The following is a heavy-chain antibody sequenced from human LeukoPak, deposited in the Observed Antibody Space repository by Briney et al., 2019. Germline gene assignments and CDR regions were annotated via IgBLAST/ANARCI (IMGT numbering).Heavy chain of an antibody. CDR3: TSTGNSGY. CDR1: GFTFSSYG. D-gene: IGHD4-23*01. V-gene: IGHV3-74*01. Sequence: PGGSLRLSCAASGFTFSSYGMYWVRQAPGKGLVWVSRINPDGSTTDYADSVKGRFTISRDNAKNTLYLQMNTLRAEDTAVYYCTSTGNSGYWGQGTPVTVSS. CDR2: INPDGSTT. J-gene: IGHJ4*02.